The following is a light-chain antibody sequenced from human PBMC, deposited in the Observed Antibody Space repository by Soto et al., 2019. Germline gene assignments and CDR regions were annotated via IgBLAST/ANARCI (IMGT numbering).Light chain of an antibody. Sequence: EIVLTQSPGTLSLSPGERATLSCRAIQSVSSSYLAWYQQKPGQAPRLLIYGASSRATGIPDRFSGSGSGTDFTLTISRLETEDFAVYYCQQYGSSPPITFGQGTRLEN. CDR1: QSVSSSY. CDR3: QQYGSSPPIT. CDR2: GAS. J-gene: IGKJ5*01. V-gene: IGKV3-20*01.